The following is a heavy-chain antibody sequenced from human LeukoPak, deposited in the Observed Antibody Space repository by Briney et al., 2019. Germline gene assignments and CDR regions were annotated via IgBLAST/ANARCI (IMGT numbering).Heavy chain of an antibody. D-gene: IGHD6-19*01. CDR3: AKHHSGWFFDY. CDR2: IWYDGSNK. CDR1: GFTFSAYG. Sequence: GRSLRLSCAASGFTFSAYGMHWVRQAPGKGPEWVAVIWYDGSNKYYADSVKGRFTISRDNSKNTLYLQMNSLRAEDTAIYYCAKHHSGWFFDYWGQGTLVTVSS. J-gene: IGHJ4*02. V-gene: IGHV3-33*06.